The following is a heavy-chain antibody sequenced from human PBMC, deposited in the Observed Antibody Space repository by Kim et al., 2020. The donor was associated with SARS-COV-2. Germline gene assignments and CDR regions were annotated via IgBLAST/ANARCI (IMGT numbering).Heavy chain of an antibody. D-gene: IGHD6-13*01. CDR3: ARDLVMAAAEYYHYYGMDV. CDR2: IYHSGST. J-gene: IGHJ6*02. CDR1: GCSISSNNL. Sequence: SETLSLTCAVSGCSISSNNLWSWVRQPPETVLEWIGEIYHSGSTNYNPSLKSRVTISVDKSKNQFSLKLSSVTAADTAVYYCARDLVMAAAEYYHYYGMDVWGQGTTVTVSS. V-gene: IGHV4-4*02.